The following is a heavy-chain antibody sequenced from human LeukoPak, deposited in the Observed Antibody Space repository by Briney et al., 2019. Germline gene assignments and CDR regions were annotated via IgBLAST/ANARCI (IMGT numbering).Heavy chain of an antibody. J-gene: IGHJ4*02. V-gene: IGHV3-23*01. CDR3: AKGAYDYIEIGYFGS. D-gene: IGHD5-12*01. Sequence: PSGGSLRLSCAASGFTFSGFAMSWVRRTPGKGLEWVSGISGSGDNTLYADSVKGRFTISRDNSKNTLYLEMNSLRAEDTAIYYCAKGAYDYIEIGYFGSWGQGTLVTVSS. CDR1: GFTFSGFA. CDR2: ISGSGDNT.